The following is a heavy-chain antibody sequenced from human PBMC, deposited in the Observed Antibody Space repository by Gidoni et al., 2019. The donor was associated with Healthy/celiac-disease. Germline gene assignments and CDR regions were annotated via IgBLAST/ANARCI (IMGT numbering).Heavy chain of an antibody. V-gene: IGHV3-15*07. CDR2: IKSKTDGGTT. D-gene: IGHD4-4*01. CDR3: TTDHPDYIPNWFDP. CDR1: GFTFSNAW. Sequence: EVQLVESGGGLVKPGGSLRLSCAASGFTFSNAWMNWVRQAPGKGLEWVGRIKSKTDGGTTDYAAPVKGRFTISRDDSKNTLYLQMNSLKTEDTAVYYCTTDHPDYIPNWFDPWGQGTLVTVSS. J-gene: IGHJ5*02.